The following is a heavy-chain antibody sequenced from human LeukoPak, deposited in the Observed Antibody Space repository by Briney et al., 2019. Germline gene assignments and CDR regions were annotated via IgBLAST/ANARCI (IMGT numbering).Heavy chain of an antibody. D-gene: IGHD3-10*01. J-gene: IGHJ4*02. CDR1: GFTFSDYY. Sequence: PGGSLRLSCAASGFTFSDYYMSWLRQAPGKGLEWVSYISSSGSTIYYADSVKGRFTISRDNAKNSLYLQMNSLRAEDTAVYYCASYKRSVGYFDYWGQGTLVTVSS. CDR3: ASYKRSVGYFDY. V-gene: IGHV3-11*04. CDR2: ISSSGSTI.